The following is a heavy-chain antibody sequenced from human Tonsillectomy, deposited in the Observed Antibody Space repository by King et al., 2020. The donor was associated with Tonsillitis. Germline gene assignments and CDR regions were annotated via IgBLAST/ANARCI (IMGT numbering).Heavy chain of an antibody. V-gene: IGHV4-38-2*02. D-gene: IGHD1-7*01. Sequence: LQLQESGPGLVKASETLSLTCSVSGYSISSGYYWGWIRQPPGKGLEWIGNIYHSGSSHYNPSLKSRLTISIDTYKNQFSLKLSSVTAADTAEYYCARDLVYNWNYRIDYWGQGTLVTVSS. J-gene: IGHJ4*02. CDR3: ARDLVYNWNYRIDY. CDR2: IYHSGSS. CDR1: GYSISSGYY.